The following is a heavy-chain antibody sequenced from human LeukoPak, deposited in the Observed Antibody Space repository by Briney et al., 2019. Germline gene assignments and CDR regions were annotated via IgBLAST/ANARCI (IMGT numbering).Heavy chain of an antibody. D-gene: IGHD3-22*01. J-gene: IGHJ5*02. CDR3: ARVRGEYYDRSGYLEWWFDP. CDR2: IYHSGST. V-gene: IGHV4-38-2*02. CDR1: GYSISSGYY. Sequence: SETLSLTCTVSGYSISSGYYWGWIRQPPGKGLEWIGSIYHSGSTYYNPSLKSRVTISVDTSKNQFSLKLSSVTAADTAVYYCARVRGEYYDRSGYLEWWFDPWGQGTLVTVSS.